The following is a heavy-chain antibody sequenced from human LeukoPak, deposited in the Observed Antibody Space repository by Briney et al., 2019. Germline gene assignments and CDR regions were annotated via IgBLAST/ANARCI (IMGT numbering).Heavy chain of an antibody. D-gene: IGHD6-13*01. CDR1: GGSISSGDYY. V-gene: IGHV4-30-4*08. CDR3: ARGIAAAGTDY. Sequence: SQTLSLTCTVSGGSISSGDYYWSWIRQPPGKGLEWIGYIYYSGSTYYNPSPKSRVTISVDTSKNQFSLKLSSVTAADTAVYYCARGIAAAGTDYWGQGTLVTVSS. CDR2: IYYSGST. J-gene: IGHJ4*02.